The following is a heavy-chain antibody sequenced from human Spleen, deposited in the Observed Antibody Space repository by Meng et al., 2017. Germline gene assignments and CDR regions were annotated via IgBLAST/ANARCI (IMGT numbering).Heavy chain of an antibody. CDR2: IQSIPDGGTT. J-gene: IGHJ4*02. V-gene: IGHV3-15*01. CDR1: GFTFSNAW. Sequence: GESLKISCAASGFTFSNAWMSWVRQAPGKGLEWVGHIQSIPDGGTTDYAAPVKGRFTISRDDSKSTLYLQMSGLRIDDTGVYYCTWDDKAVSDYWGQGPRVT. CDR3: TWDDKAVSDY. D-gene: IGHD1-26*01.